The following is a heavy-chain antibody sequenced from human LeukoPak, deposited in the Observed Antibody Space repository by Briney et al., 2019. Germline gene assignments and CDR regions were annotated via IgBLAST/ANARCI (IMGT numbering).Heavy chain of an antibody. CDR1: GFTFSSYS. CDR2: ISSSSSYI. Sequence: PGGSLRLSCAASGFTFSSYSMNWVRQAPGKGLEWVSSISSSSSYINYADSVKGRFTISRDNSRNTLYLQMDSLRPEDTAVYYCAKNLESGSFYGSFAYWGQGTLVTVSS. D-gene: IGHD1-26*01. J-gene: IGHJ4*02. CDR3: AKNLESGSFYGSFAY. V-gene: IGHV3-21*03.